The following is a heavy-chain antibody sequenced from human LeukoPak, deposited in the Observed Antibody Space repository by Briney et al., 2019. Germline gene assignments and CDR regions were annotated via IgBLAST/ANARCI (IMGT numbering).Heavy chain of an antibody. CDR1: GGSISSTDYY. CDR2: IYYSGST. V-gene: IGHV4-30-4*01. CDR3: ARDRGPYSGYDSYYFDY. D-gene: IGHD5-12*01. Sequence: SQTLSLTCTVSGGSISSTDYYWSWIRQPPGKGLEWIGYIYYSGSTYYNPSLKSRVTISIDTSKNQFSLKLSSVTAADTAVYYCARDRGPYSGYDSYYFDYWGQGTLVTVSS. J-gene: IGHJ4*02.